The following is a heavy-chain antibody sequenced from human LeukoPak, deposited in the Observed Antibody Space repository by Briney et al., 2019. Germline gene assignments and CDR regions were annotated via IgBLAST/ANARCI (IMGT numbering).Heavy chain of an antibody. CDR1: GGSFSGYY. Sequence: SETLSLTCAVYGGSFSGYYWSWIRQPPGKGLEWIGEINHSGSTNYNPSLKSRVTISVDTSKNQFSLKLSSVTAADTAVYYCARGKGLGYCSGGSCYPYYYYYYGMDVWGKGTTVTVSS. D-gene: IGHD2-15*01. V-gene: IGHV4-34*01. J-gene: IGHJ6*04. CDR2: INHSGST. CDR3: ARGKGLGYCSGGSCYPYYYYYYGMDV.